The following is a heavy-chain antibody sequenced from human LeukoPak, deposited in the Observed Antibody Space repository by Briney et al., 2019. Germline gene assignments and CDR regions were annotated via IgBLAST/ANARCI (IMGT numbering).Heavy chain of an antibody. CDR1: GFTFSSYA. CDR3: AREIRTMIVVVIGEAKLFDY. Sequence: GGSLRLSCAASGFTFSSYAMHWVRQAPGKGLEWVAVISHDGSNKYYADSVKGRFTISRDNSKNTLYLQMNSLRAEDTAVYYCAREIRTMIVVVIGEAKLFDYWGQGTLVTVSS. CDR2: ISHDGSNK. D-gene: IGHD3-22*01. V-gene: IGHV3-30-3*01. J-gene: IGHJ4*02.